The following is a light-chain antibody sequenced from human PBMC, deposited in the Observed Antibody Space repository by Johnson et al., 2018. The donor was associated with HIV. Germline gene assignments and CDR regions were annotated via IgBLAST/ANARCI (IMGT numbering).Light chain of an antibody. CDR1: SCDIGNNY. Sequence: QSVLTQPPSVSAALGQKVTISYPRNSCDIGNNYVSCHQQFPGTAPKLLIYENNKRPSGIPDRFSDSQSGTSATLAITGLQTGDEADYYCGTWDTSLGAQECFRSGTKVNV. CDR2: ENN. CDR3: GTWDTSLGAQEC. J-gene: IGLJ1*01. V-gene: IGLV1-51*01.